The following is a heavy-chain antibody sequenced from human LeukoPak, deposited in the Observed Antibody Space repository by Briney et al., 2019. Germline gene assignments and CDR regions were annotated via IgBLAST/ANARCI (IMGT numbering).Heavy chain of an antibody. CDR2: VSYDGSWD. D-gene: IGHD3-16*02. J-gene: IGHJ4*02. V-gene: IGHV3-30*01. CDR3: TREERGYIPAF. CDR1: GFTFSNYA. Sequence: GRSLRLSCAAAGFTFSNYAMHWVRQTPGKGLEWVAFVSYDGSWDSHSDSVKGRFTISRDDSKNTLYLQMTRLRAEDTAVYYCTREERGYIPAFWGQGTLVTVSS.